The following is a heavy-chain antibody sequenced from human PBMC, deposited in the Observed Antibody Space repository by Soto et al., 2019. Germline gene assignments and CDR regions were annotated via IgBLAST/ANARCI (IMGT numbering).Heavy chain of an antibody. Sequence: EVQLLESGGGLVQPGGSLRLSCAASGFTFSSYAMSCVRQAPGKGLEWVSAISGSGGSTYYADSVKGRFTISRDNSKNTLYLQMNSLRAEDTAVYYCAKGSSGWYERFDYWGQGTLVTVSS. D-gene: IGHD6-19*01. V-gene: IGHV3-23*01. CDR1: GFTFSSYA. J-gene: IGHJ4*02. CDR2: ISGSGGST. CDR3: AKGSSGWYERFDY.